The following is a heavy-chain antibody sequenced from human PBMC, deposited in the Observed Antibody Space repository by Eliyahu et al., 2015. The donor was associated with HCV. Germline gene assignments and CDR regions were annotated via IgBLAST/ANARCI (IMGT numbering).Heavy chain of an antibody. V-gene: IGHV1-2*02. Sequence: QVQLVQSGAEVKKPGASVKVSCKASGYTFTDYYLHWVRQAPGQGLEWMGWXXLNSGDTXYAQNFQGRVTLTRDTSISTAYMELSSLRSDDTAVYYCARGSYVGGRSHPSDYWGQGTLVTVSS. J-gene: IGHJ4*02. CDR2: XXLNSGDT. CDR3: ARGSYVGGRSHPSDY. CDR1: GYTFTDYY. D-gene: IGHD2-15*01.